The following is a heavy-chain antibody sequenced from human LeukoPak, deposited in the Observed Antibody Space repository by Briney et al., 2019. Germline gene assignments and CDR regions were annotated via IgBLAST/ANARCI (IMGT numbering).Heavy chain of an antibody. D-gene: IGHD1-26*01. CDR2: LTGGGGGT. J-gene: IGHJ6*02. Sequence: PGGSLRLSCAASGFTFSTYAMSWVRQAPGKGLEWVSGLTGGGGGTSYADSVKGRFTISRDNVKNTLFLQMNSLRAEDTAVYYCASYLTSIPSGMDVWGQGTTVTVSS. CDR3: ASYLTSIPSGMDV. CDR1: GFTFSTYA. V-gene: IGHV3-23*01.